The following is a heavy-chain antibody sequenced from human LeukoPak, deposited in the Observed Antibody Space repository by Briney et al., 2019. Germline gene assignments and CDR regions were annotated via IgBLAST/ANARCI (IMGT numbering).Heavy chain of an antibody. CDR3: ARRVRAGDYRLDY. V-gene: IGHV4-34*01. CDR2: INPSGST. J-gene: IGHJ4*02. Sequence: SETLSLTCAVYGGSFSIYQYNWIHQTPGKGLEWIGEINPSGSTNYNPTLKSRVTMSLDTSKSQISLKLSSMTAADTAVYYCARRVRAGDYRLDYWGQGTLVTVSS. D-gene: IGHD4-17*01. CDR1: GGSFSIYQ.